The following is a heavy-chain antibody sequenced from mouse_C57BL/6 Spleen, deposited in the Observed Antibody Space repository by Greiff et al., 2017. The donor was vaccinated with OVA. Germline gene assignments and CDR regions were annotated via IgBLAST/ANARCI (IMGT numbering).Heavy chain of an antibody. J-gene: IGHJ4*01. CDR2: INPYNGDT. D-gene: IGHD2-4*01. CDR3: ARNDYDDYAMDY. CDR1: GYSFTGYF. Sequence: VQLQQSGPELVKPGDSVKISCKASGYSFTGYFMNWVMQSHGKSLEWIGRINPYNGDTFYNQKFKGKATLTVDKSSSTAHMELRSLTSEYSAVYYCARNDYDDYAMDYWGQGTSVTVSS. V-gene: IGHV1-20*01.